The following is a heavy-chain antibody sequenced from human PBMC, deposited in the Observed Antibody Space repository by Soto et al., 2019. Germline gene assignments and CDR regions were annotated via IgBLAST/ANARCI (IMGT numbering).Heavy chain of an antibody. CDR3: ARWSGVIDDY. D-gene: IGHD3-16*02. CDR2: IIPVLGTA. Sequence: QVQLVQSGAEVKKPGSSVKVSCKASGGIFSSYTISWVRQAPGQGLEWMGRIIPVLGTANYAQKFQGRVPIAADKSTSTAYMELSSLRSEATAVYYCARWSGVIDDYWGQGTLVTVSS. CDR1: GGIFSSYT. V-gene: IGHV1-69*08. J-gene: IGHJ4*02.